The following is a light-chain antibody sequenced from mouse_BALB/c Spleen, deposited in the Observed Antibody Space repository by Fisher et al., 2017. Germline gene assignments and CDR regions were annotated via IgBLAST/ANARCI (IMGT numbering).Light chain of an antibody. CDR3: QQWSSYPWT. CDR2: STS. Sequence: IVLTQSPAIMSASPGEKVTITCSASSSVSYMHWFQQKPGTSPKLWIYSTSNLASGVPARFSGSGSGTSYSLTISRMEAEDAATYYCQQWSSYPWTFGGGTKLEIK. J-gene: IGKJ1*01. V-gene: IGKV4-57*01. CDR1: SSVSY.